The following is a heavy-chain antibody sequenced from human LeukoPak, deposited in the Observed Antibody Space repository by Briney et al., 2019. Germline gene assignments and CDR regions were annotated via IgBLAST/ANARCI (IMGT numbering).Heavy chain of an antibody. CDR1: GYTFTGYY. V-gene: IGHV1-2*02. CDR2: INPNSGGT. CDR3: ARGRAVAGKGVLDY. D-gene: IGHD6-19*01. Sequence: ASVKVSCKASGYTFTGYYMHWVRQAPGQGLEWMGWINPNSGGTNYARKFQGRVTMTRDTSISTAYMELSRLRSDDTAVYYCARGRAVAGKGVLDYWGQGTLVTVSS. J-gene: IGHJ4*02.